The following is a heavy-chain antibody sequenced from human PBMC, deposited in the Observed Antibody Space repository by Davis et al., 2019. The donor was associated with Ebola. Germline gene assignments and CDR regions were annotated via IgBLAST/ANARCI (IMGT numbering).Heavy chain of an antibody. V-gene: IGHV1-18*04. CDR1: GYTFTSYG. Sequence: AASVKVSCKASGYTFTSYGISWVRQAPGQGLEWMGWISAYNGNTNYAQKLQGRVTMTTDTSTSTAYMELRSLRSDDTAVYYCARDFYCSGGSCYSADGFDPWGQGTLVTVSS. J-gene: IGHJ5*02. CDR2: ISAYNGNT. CDR3: ARDFYCSGGSCYSADGFDP. D-gene: IGHD2-15*01.